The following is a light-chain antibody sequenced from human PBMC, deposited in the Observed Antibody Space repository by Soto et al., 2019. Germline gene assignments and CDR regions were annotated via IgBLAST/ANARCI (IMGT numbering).Light chain of an antibody. Sequence: QSVLTQPASVSGSPGQSITISCTGTSSDVGSYNHVSWYQQHPGKAPKLMIYEGSKRPSGISNRFSGSKSDNTASLTISGLQAEDEADYYCCSYAGSDILVFGGGTKLTVL. CDR1: SSDVGSYNH. CDR2: EGS. V-gene: IGLV2-23*01. J-gene: IGLJ3*02. CDR3: CSYAGSDILV.